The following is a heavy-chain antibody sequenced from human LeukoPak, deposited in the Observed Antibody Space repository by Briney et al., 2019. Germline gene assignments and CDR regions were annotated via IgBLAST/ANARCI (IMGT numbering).Heavy chain of an antibody. CDR2: ISGFNGNT. J-gene: IGHJ5*02. Sequence: ASVKVSCKASGYRFTSYGISWVRQAPGQGLEWMGWISGFNGNTNYAQKLQGRVTMTTDTSTSTAYMEVRSLRSDDTAVYYCARDGRGHWDTSRWYLGNWFDPRGQGTLVTVSS. D-gene: IGHD6-13*01. CDR1: GYRFTSYG. CDR3: ARDGRGHWDTSRWYLGNWFDP. V-gene: IGHV1-18*01.